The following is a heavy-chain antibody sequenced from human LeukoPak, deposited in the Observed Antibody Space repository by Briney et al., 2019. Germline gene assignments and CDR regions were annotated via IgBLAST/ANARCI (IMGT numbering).Heavy chain of an antibody. D-gene: IGHD2-2*02. V-gene: IGHV1-2*02. CDR2: INPNSGGT. CDR1: GYTFTSYG. Sequence: GASVKVSCKASGYTFTSYGISWVRQAPGQGLEWMGWINPNSGGTNYAQKFQGRVTMTRDTSISTAYMELSRLRSDDTAVYYCARGAAVVVPAAIPDYWGQGTLVTVSS. J-gene: IGHJ4*02. CDR3: ARGAAVVVPAAIPDY.